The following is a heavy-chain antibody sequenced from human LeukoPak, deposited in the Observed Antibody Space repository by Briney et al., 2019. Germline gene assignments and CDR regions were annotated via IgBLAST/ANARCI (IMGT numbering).Heavy chain of an antibody. CDR1: GYTFTGYY. Sequence: ASVTVSCKASGYTFTGYYMHWVRQAPGQGLEWMGWINPNSGGTNYAQKFQGRVTMTRDTSISTAYMELSRLRSDDTAVYYCARDLPSSSPPGGDPWGRGTLVTVSS. D-gene: IGHD6-6*01. CDR3: ARDLPSSSPPGGDP. V-gene: IGHV1-2*02. J-gene: IGHJ5*02. CDR2: INPNSGGT.